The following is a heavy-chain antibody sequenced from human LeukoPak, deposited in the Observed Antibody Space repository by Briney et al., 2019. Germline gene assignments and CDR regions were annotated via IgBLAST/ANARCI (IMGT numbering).Heavy chain of an antibody. CDR3: ARDAPRIQLWFVGGLRTGALDY. V-gene: IGHV4-38-2*02. D-gene: IGHD5-18*01. CDR1: GYSISSGYY. Sequence: PSETLSLTCSVSGYSISSGYYWGWIRQPPGKGLEWIGSVYHSGSTYYKPSLRSRVTILVDTSKNQFSLKLTSVTAADTALYYCARDAPRIQLWFVGGLRTGALDYWGQGTLVTVSS. J-gene: IGHJ4*02. CDR2: VYHSGST.